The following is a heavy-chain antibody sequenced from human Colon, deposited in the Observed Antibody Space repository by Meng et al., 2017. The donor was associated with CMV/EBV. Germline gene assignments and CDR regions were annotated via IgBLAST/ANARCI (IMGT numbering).Heavy chain of an antibody. CDR1: GFALSPYY. D-gene: IGHD5-12*01. Sequence: GGSLRLSCAASGFALSPYYMNWVRQAPGKGREWVSCISSSSRNIYYADSGRGRFTIDRDNAETSLYLQMNNLIADDTAIYYCARGYDSARALYDDGRDVWGQGTTVTVSS. CDR2: ISSSSRNI. CDR3: ARGYDSARALYDDGRDV. J-gene: IGHJ6*02. V-gene: IGHV3-21*01.